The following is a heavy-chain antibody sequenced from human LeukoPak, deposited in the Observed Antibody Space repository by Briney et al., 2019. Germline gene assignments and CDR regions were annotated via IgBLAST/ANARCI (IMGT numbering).Heavy chain of an antibody. Sequence: GGSLRLSCAASGFTFSSSAMSWVRQASGKGLEWVSAINSGGGSTYYTDSVKGRFTISRDNAKNTLYLQMNSLRAEDTAVYYCARGVARLDYWGQGTLVTVSS. D-gene: IGHD5-12*01. CDR1: GFTFSSSA. V-gene: IGHV3-23*01. CDR3: ARGVARLDY. J-gene: IGHJ4*02. CDR2: INSGGGST.